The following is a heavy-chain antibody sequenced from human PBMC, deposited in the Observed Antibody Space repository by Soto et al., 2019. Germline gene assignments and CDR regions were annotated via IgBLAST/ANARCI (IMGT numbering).Heavy chain of an antibody. CDR1: GFSFSPAW. J-gene: IGHJ6*02. CDR2: MKSYRSGGTT. Sequence: EVQLVESGGGLVTPGGSLRLSCTGTGFSFSPAWMNWVRQAPGKGLEWVGRMKSYRSGGTTDYAATVQGRFTISRDHSKHTLYLQINSLKFADTALSFCIWPQDFSDGRAVWGQGTTVTVPS. V-gene: IGHV3-15*07. D-gene: IGHD3-16*01. CDR3: IWPQDFSDGRAV.